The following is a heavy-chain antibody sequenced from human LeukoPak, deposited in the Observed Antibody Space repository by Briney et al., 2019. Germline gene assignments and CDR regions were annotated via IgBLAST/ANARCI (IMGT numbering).Heavy chain of an antibody. CDR3: ARWAGNGFPFDY. V-gene: IGHV4-61*08. Sequence: SETLSLTCTVSGGSISSGGYYWSWIRQHPGKGLEWIGYIYYSGSTNYNPSLKSRVTISVDTSKNQFSLKLSSVTAADTAVYYCARWAGNGFPFDYWGQGTLVTVSS. D-gene: IGHD2-8*01. CDR1: GGSISSGGYY. J-gene: IGHJ4*02. CDR2: IYYSGST.